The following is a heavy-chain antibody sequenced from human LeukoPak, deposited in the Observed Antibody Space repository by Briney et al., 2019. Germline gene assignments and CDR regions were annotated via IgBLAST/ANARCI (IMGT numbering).Heavy chain of an antibody. CDR1: GFTFSSYW. J-gene: IGHJ4*02. D-gene: IGHD2-2*01. CDR3: ARVERYCSGTSCYSQDYFDY. Sequence: PGGSLRLSCAASGFTFSSYWMHWVRQAPGDGLVWVSRISSDESSTTYADSVKGRFTISRDNAKNTLYLQMNSLRAEDTAVYYCARVERYCSGTSCYSQDYFDYWGQGTLVTVSS. CDR2: ISSDESST. V-gene: IGHV3-74*01.